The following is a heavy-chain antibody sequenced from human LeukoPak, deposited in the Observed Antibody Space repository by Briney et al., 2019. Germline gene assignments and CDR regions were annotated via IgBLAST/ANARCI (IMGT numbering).Heavy chain of an antibody. Sequence: HPGGSLRLSCAASGFTFSSYNMNWVRQAPGKGLEWVSYINSSSSIIYYADSVKGRFTISRDNAKNSLSLQMNSLRADDTAVYYCVRLAIATTGTLGDYWGQGALVTVSS. D-gene: IGHD6-13*01. V-gene: IGHV3-48*03. CDR1: GFTFSSYN. J-gene: IGHJ4*02. CDR2: INSSSSII. CDR3: VRLAIATTGTLGDY.